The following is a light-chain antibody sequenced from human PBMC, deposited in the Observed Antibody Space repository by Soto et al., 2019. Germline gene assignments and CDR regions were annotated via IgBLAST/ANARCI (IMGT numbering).Light chain of an antibody. V-gene: IGKV3-20*01. Sequence: EIVLTQSPGTLSLSPGERATLSCRASQSVRNTYLAWYQQKPGQAPRLLIYAASSRATGIPDRFSGSGSATDFTLTISRLEPEDFAVYYCQQYTDSRWTFGQGTEVEIK. J-gene: IGKJ1*01. CDR1: QSVRNTY. CDR2: AAS. CDR3: QQYTDSRWT.